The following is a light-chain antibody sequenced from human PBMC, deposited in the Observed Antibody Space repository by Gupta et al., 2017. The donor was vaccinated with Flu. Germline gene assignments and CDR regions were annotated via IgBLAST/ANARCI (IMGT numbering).Light chain of an antibody. CDR3: QQYNTYPWA. V-gene: IGKV1-5*03. CDR2: KAS. J-gene: IGKJ1*01. CDR1: QSISSW. Sequence: DIQMTQSPSTLSASVGDRVTITCRASQSISSWLAWYQQKPGKAPRLLIQKASSSESGVPSRFSGSGSGTEFSLTISSLQPDDFTPYYCQQYNTYPWAFGQGTKVEVK.